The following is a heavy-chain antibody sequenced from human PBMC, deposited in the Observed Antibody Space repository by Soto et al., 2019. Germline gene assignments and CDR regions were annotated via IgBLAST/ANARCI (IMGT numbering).Heavy chain of an antibody. Sequence: SETLSLTCTVSGASISSYYWSWIRQPAGKGLEWIGRVYTSGSTNYNPSLKSRVTISVDTSKNQFSLKLSSVTAADTAVYYCARDRMGSSYGYDYWGQGTLVTVSS. CDR2: VYTSGST. J-gene: IGHJ4*02. V-gene: IGHV4-4*07. D-gene: IGHD5-18*01. CDR1: GASISSYY. CDR3: ARDRMGSSYGYDY.